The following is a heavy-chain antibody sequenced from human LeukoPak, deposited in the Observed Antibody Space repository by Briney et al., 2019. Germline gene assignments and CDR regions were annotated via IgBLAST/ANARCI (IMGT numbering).Heavy chain of an antibody. Sequence: PGGSLRLSCAASGFTFSSYEMNWVRQAPGKGLEWVSYISSSGNTIYYADSVKGRFTISRDNAKNSLYLQMNSLRAEDTAVYYCARDGLDSYGPYYNYYYMDVWGKGTTVTISS. CDR3: ARDGLDSYGPYYNYYYMDV. D-gene: IGHD5-18*01. CDR2: ISSSGNTI. V-gene: IGHV3-48*03. CDR1: GFTFSSYE. J-gene: IGHJ6*03.